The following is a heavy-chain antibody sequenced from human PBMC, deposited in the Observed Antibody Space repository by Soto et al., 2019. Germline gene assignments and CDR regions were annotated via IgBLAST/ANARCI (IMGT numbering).Heavy chain of an antibody. J-gene: IGHJ4*02. CDR2: TYYRSKWYN. CDR1: GDSVSSNSAA. Sequence: SQTLSLTCAISGDSVSSNSAAWNWIRQSPSRGLEWLGRTYYRSKWYNDYAVSVKSRITINPDTSKNQFSLQLNSMSPEDTAVYYCARGPEVASTDYGDYGYFDFWGQGTLVTVSS. CDR3: ARGPEVASTDYGDYGYFDF. D-gene: IGHD4-17*01. V-gene: IGHV6-1*01.